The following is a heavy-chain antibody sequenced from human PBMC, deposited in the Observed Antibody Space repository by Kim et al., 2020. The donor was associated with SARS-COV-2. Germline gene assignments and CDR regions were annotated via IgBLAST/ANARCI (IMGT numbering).Heavy chain of an antibody. CDR2: INAGNGNT. J-gene: IGHJ6*02. D-gene: IGHD3-10*01. CDR1: GYTFTSYA. Sequence: ASVKVSCKASGYTFTSYAMHWVRQAPGQRLEWMGWINAGNGNTKYSQKFQGRVTITRDTSASTAYMELSSLRSEDTAVYYCARVEGGFGELFSYYYGMDVWGQGTTVTVSS. V-gene: IGHV1-3*01. CDR3: ARVEGGFGELFSYYYGMDV.